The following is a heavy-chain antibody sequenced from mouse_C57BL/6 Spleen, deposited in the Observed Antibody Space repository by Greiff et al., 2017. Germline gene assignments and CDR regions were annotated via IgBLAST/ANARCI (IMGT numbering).Heavy chain of an antibody. CDR1: GYAFSSSW. CDR2: IYPGDGDT. D-gene: IGHD2-4*01. CDR3: ARWGLEAMDY. Sequence: VKLQESGPELVKPGASVKISCKASGYAFSSSWMNWVKQRPGTGLEWIGRIYPGDGDTNYNGKFKGKATLTADKSSSTAYMQLSSLTSEDSAVYFCARWGLEAMDYWGQGTSVTVSS. V-gene: IGHV1-82*01. J-gene: IGHJ4*01.